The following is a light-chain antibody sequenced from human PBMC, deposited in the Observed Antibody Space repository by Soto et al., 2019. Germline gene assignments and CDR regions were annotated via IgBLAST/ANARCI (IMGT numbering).Light chain of an antibody. J-gene: IGKJ1*01. CDR2: ESS. CDR1: QRVSSF. Sequence: EIALTQSPGTLSLSPGERATLSCRASQRVSSFLAWYHQTPGQAPRLLIYESSNRATGVPARLSGSGSGTVFRPTSSRLEAEDFVIYFCQQSYWWPWTFGQGTKVDIK. CDR3: QQSYWWPWT. V-gene: IGKV3-11*01.